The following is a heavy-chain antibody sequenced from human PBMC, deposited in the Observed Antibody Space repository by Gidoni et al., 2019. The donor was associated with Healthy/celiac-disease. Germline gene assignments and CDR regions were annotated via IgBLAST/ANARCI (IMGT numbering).Heavy chain of an antibody. Sequence: EVQLVESGGGLVQPGGSLRLSCAASGFPFSSYSMNWVRQAPGKGLEWVSYISSSSSTIYYADSVKGRFTISRDNAKNSLYLQMNSLRAEDTAVYYCARPVTIFGVVIRFVDYWGQGTLVTVSS. CDR3: ARPVTIFGVVIRFVDY. CDR2: ISSSSSTI. CDR1: GFPFSSYS. J-gene: IGHJ4*02. V-gene: IGHV3-48*01. D-gene: IGHD3-3*01.